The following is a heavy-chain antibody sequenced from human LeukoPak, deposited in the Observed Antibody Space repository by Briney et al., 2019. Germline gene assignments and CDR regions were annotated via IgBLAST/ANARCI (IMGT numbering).Heavy chain of an antibody. CDR1: GGTFSSCA. CDR2: IIPIFGIA. Sequence: SVKVSCKASGGTFSSCAISWVRQAPGQGLEWMGRIIPIFGIANYAQKFQGRVTITADKSTSTAYMELSSLRSEDTAVYYCARDSFYCGGDCYFDYWGQGTLVTVSS. CDR3: ARDSFYCGGDCYFDY. V-gene: IGHV1-69*04. D-gene: IGHD2-21*02. J-gene: IGHJ4*02.